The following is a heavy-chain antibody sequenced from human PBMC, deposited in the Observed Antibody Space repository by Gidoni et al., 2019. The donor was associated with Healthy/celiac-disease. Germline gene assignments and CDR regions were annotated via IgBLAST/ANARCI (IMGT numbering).Heavy chain of an antibody. D-gene: IGHD5-18*01. CDR1: GFPFDDYA. CDR2: ISWNSGSI. V-gene: IGHV3-9*01. Sequence: EVQLVESGGGVVQPGRSLRLSCAASGFPFDDYAMQWVRQAPGKGLGWVSGISWNSGSIGYADSVKGRFTISRDNAKNSLYLQMNSLRAEDTALYYCAKHGTRREQLWNDYWGQGTLVTVSS. J-gene: IGHJ4*02. CDR3: AKHGTRREQLWNDY.